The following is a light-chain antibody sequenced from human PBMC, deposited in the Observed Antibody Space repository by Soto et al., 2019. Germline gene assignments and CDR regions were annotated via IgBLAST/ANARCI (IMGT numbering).Light chain of an antibody. Sequence: QSVLTQPASVSGSPGQSITISCTGTSSDVGNSNFVSWYQHHPGKAPKLMIYEGSKRPSGVSNRFSGSKSGNTASLTISGLQAEDEADYYCCSYAGSSNYVFGTGTKLTVL. CDR3: CSYAGSSNYV. CDR2: EGS. V-gene: IGLV2-23*01. J-gene: IGLJ1*01. CDR1: SSDVGNSNF.